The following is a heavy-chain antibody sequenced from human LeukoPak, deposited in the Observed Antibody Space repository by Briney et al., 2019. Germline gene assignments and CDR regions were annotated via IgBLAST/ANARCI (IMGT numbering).Heavy chain of an antibody. Sequence: GGSLRLSCVASGFTFSSYDMHWVRQATGKGLEWVSAIGTAGDPYYPGSVRGRFTISRENAKNTLYLQMNSLRVEDTAVYYCARPVVLGAYLRGAYYFDSWGQGTLVTVSS. D-gene: IGHD3-16*01. CDR3: ARPVVLGAYLRGAYYFDS. CDR1: GFTFSSYD. J-gene: IGHJ4*02. CDR2: IGTAGDP. V-gene: IGHV3-13*05.